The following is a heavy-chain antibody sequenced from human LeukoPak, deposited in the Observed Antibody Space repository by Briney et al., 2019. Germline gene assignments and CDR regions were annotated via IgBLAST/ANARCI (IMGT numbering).Heavy chain of an antibody. Sequence: SVKVSCKASGGTFSSYAISWVRQAPGQGLEWMGGIIPIFGTANYAQKFQGRVTITTDESTSTAYMELSSLRSEDTAVYYCARTPFEYSSSSVYFDYWGQGTLVTVSS. J-gene: IGHJ4*02. V-gene: IGHV1-69*05. CDR1: GGTFSSYA. D-gene: IGHD6-6*01. CDR3: ARTPFEYSSSSVYFDY. CDR2: IIPIFGTA.